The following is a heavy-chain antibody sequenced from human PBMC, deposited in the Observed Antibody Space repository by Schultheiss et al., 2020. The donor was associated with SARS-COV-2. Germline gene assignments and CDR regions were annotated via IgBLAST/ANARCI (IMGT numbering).Heavy chain of an antibody. CDR3: VKEGEEMGTS. CDR2: IKQDGSVE. CDR1: GFTFRNFW. J-gene: IGHJ4*02. V-gene: IGHV3-7*03. D-gene: IGHD5-24*01. Sequence: GGSLRLSCAASGFTFRNFWMDWVRQAPGKGLEWLANIKQDGSVEHYVDSVRGRFIISRDNAKNTLDLQMNTLRVDDTAVYYCVKEGEEMGTSWGQGTLVTVSS.